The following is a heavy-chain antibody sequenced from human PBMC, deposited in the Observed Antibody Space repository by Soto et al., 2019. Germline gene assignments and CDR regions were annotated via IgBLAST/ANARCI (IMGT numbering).Heavy chain of an antibody. J-gene: IGHJ3*02. CDR3: ARVLGYNSSWWRHTAFDI. CDR1: GYTFTNYG. CDR2: ISAHTGNT. D-gene: IGHD6-13*01. Sequence: ASVKVSCKTSGYTFTNYGISWVRQAPGQGLEWMGWISAHTGNTNYAQKFQGRVTMTTDTSTSTAYMELRSLRPDDTAVYYCARVLGYNSSWWRHTAFDIWGQGTMVTVSS. V-gene: IGHV1-18*01.